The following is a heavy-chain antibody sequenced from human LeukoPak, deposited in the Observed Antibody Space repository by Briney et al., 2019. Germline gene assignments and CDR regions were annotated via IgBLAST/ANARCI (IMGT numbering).Heavy chain of an antibody. CDR1: AGSISSYY. CDR2: IYYSGST. V-gene: IGHV4-59*12. CDR3: ARTRAECYYYDSSGSCPYYFDY. Sequence: SETLSLTCTVSAGSISSYYWSWIRQPPGKGLEWIGYIYYSGSTNYNPSLKSRVTISVDTSKNQFSLKLSSVTAADTAVYYCARTRAECYYYDSSGSCPYYFDYWGQGTLVTVSS. D-gene: IGHD3-22*01. J-gene: IGHJ4*02.